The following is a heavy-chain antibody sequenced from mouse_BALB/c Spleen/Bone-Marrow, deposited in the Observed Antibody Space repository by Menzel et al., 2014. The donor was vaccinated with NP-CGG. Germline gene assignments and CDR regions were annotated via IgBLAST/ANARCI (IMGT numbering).Heavy chain of an antibody. CDR2: IRNKANGYTT. Sequence: EVQVVESGGGLVQPGGSLRLSCATSGFTFTDYYMSWVRQPPGKALEWLGFIRNKANGYTTEYSASVKGRFTISRDNSQSILYLQMNTLRAEDSATYYCARDDAMDYWGQGTSVTVSS. CDR1: GFTFTDYY. J-gene: IGHJ4*01. CDR3: ARDDAMDY. V-gene: IGHV7-3*02.